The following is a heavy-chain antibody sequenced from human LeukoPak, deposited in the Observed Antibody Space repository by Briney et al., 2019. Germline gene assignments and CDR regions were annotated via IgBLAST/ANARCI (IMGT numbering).Heavy chain of an antibody. D-gene: IGHD1-1*01. CDR1: GCPVSSYA. CDR3: NSLRADDTHGQGCARNYSYYYCMDV. J-gene: IGHJ6*02. V-gene: IGHV1-69*13. CDR2: IIPIFGTA. Sequence: ASVKVSCKASGCPVSSYAISWVRRAPGQGLEWMGGIIPIFGTANYAQKFQSRVTITADESTSTAYMELSSPRSEDTAVYQWNSLRADDTHGQGCARNYSYYYCMDVWGQGTTVTVSS.